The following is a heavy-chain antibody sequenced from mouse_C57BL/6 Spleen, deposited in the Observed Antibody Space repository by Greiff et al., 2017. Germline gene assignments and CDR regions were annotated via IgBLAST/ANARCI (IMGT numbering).Heavy chain of an antibody. Sequence: QVQLQQSGAELVRPGTSVKVSCKASGYAFTNYLIEWVKQRPGQGLEWIGVINPGSGGTNYNEKFKGKATLTADKSSSTAYMQLSSLTSEDSEVYFCARAGDYGVGFDDWGQGTTVTVSS. V-gene: IGHV1-54*01. CDR3: ARAGDYGVGFDD. CDR2: INPGSGGT. J-gene: IGHJ2*01. CDR1: GYAFTNYL. D-gene: IGHD2-4*01.